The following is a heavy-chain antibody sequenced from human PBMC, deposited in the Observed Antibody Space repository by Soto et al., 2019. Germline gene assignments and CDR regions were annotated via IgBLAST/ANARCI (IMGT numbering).Heavy chain of an antibody. V-gene: IGHV4-31*03. J-gene: IGHJ6*02. CDR3: ARAPPPGDSYGYSGYYYGMDV. CDR2: IYYSGST. Sequence: SETLSLTCTVSGGSISSGGYYWSWIRQHPGKGLEWIGYIYYSGSTYYNPSLKSRVTISVDTSKNQFSRRLSSVTAADTAGYYCARAPPPGDSYGYSGYYYGMDVWGQGTTVTVSS. D-gene: IGHD5-18*01. CDR1: GGSISSGGYY.